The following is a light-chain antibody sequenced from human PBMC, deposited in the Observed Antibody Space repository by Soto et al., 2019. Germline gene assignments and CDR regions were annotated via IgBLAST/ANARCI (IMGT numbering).Light chain of an antibody. CDR1: QSVSSTY. CDR3: QQYGSSPRT. J-gene: IGKJ2*01. CDR2: GAS. V-gene: IGKV3-20*01. Sequence: DIVLTQSPGTLSLSPGERATLSCRASQSVSSTYLAWYQQKPAQAPRLLIYGASSRATGIPDRFSGSGSGTDFTITISRLEPEDFAVYYCQQYGSSPRTFGQGTKLEIK.